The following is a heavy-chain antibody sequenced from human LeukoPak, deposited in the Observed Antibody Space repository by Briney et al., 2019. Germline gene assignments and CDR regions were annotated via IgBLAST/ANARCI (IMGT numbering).Heavy chain of an antibody. D-gene: IGHD2-2*01. CDR3: ARRVEEVPAAFGFDP. CDR1: GGSISSYY. CDR2: IYYSGST. V-gene: IGHV4-59*01. J-gene: IGHJ5*02. Sequence: PSETLSLTCTVSGGSISSYYWSWIRQPQGKGLEWIGYIYYSGSTNYNPSLKSRVTISVDTSKNQFSLKLSSVTAADTAVYYCARRVEEVPAAFGFDPWGQGTLVTVSS.